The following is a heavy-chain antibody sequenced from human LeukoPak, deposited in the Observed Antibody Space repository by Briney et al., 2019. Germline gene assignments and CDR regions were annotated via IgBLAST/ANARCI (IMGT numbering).Heavy chain of an antibody. D-gene: IGHD6-13*01. CDR3: ARGGYSSSWYSRGSRYFDY. Sequence: PSETLSLTCTVSGGSISSSSYYWGWIRQPPGKGLEWIGSFYYSGSTYYNPSLKSRVTISVDTSKNQFSLKLSSVTAADTAVYYCARGGYSSSWYSRGSRYFDYWGQGTLVTVSS. V-gene: IGHV4-39*01. J-gene: IGHJ4*02. CDR2: FYYSGST. CDR1: GGSISSSSYY.